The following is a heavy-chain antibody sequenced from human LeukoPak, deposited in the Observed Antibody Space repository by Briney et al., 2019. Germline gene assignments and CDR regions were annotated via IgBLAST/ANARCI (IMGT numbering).Heavy chain of an antibody. CDR2: ISGSGGST. J-gene: IGHJ4*02. CDR3: ARDSAGNDY. CDR1: GFTFSSYA. D-gene: IGHD6-13*01. Sequence: GGSLRFSCAASGFTFSSYAMSWVRQAPGKGLEWVSAISGSGGSTYYADSVKGRFTISRDKSKNTLYLQMNNVEADDTAMYYCARDSAGNDYWGQGTLVTVSS. V-gene: IGHV3-23*01.